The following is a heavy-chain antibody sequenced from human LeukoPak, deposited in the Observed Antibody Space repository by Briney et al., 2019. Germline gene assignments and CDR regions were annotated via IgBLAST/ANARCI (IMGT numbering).Heavy chain of an antibody. D-gene: IGHD3-10*01. V-gene: IGHV3-66*02. CDR2: IYADGAT. CDR3: ARDRAGRKVWVEFDP. Sequence: HPGGSLRLSCAASGITVSQNDMSWVRQAPGRGLEWVSLIYADGATHYADSVKGRFTISRDNSKNTVYLEMNSLRPEDTAVYFCARDRAGRKVWVEFDPWGQGTLVTVSS. J-gene: IGHJ5*02. CDR1: GITVSQND.